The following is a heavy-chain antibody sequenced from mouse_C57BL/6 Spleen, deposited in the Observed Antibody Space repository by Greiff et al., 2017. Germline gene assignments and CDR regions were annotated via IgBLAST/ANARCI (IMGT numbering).Heavy chain of an antibody. Sequence: VQLQQPGAELVRPGSSVKLSCKASGYTFTSYWMHWVKQRPIQGLEWIGNIDPSDSETHYNQKFKDKATLTVDKSSSTAYMQLSSLTSEDSAVYYCARLGYSNYGDYWGQGTTLTVSS. CDR3: ARLGYSNYGDY. V-gene: IGHV1-52*01. J-gene: IGHJ2*01. CDR1: GYTFTSYW. D-gene: IGHD2-5*01. CDR2: IDPSDSET.